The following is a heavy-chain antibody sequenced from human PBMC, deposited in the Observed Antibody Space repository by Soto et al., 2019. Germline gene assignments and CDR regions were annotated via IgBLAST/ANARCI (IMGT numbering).Heavy chain of an antibody. CDR2: INDSGNI. CDR3: ARGLILWFGELSRRGGYYYYMDV. CDR1: GGSFSGYQ. V-gene: IGHV4-34*01. J-gene: IGHJ6*03. D-gene: IGHD3-10*01. Sequence: QVQLQQWGAGLLKPSETLSLTCAVYGGSFSGYQWSWIRQTPGKGLEWIGEINDSGNINYNPSLKSRVAILLDTPKKQISLKLSSVTAADSAVYYCARGLILWFGELSRRGGYYYYMDVWGKGNTVTVPS.